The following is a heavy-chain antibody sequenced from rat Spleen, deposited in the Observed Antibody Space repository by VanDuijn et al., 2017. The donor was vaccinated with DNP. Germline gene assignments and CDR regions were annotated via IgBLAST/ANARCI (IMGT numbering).Heavy chain of an antibody. J-gene: IGHJ2*01. CDR1: GFTFSNYG. Sequence: EVQLVESGGGLVQPGRSLKLSCAASGFTFSNYGMAWVRQAPTKGLEWVASISNSGVSTYYRDSVKGRFTISRDNAKSTLYLQMDSLRSEDTATYYCASRPPPTRGPFDYWGQGVTVTVSS. D-gene: IGHD1-4*01. V-gene: IGHV5S13*01. CDR2: ISNSGVST. CDR3: ASRPPPTRGPFDY.